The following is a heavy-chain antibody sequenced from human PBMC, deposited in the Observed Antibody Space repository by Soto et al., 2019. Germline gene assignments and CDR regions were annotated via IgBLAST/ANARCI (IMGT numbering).Heavy chain of an antibody. CDR1: GFTFSSYA. D-gene: IGHD5-12*01. V-gene: IGHV3-30-3*01. CDR2: ISYDGSNK. CDR3: ARDPPAGWLRDYYYYGMDV. J-gene: IGHJ6*02. Sequence: GGSLRLSCAASGFTFSSYAMHWVRQAPGKGLEWVAVISYDGSNKYYADSVKGRFTISRDNSKNTLYLQMNSLRAEDTAVYYCARDPPAGWLRDYYYYGMDVWGQGTTGTVS.